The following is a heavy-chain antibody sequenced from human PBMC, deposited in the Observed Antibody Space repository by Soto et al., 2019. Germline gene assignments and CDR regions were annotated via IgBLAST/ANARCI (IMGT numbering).Heavy chain of an antibody. Sequence: GGSLRLSCAASGFTFSSYAMHWVRQAPGKGLEWVAVISYDGSNKYYAGFVKGRFIISRDNSKHTRYLQMNSLRAEDTAVYDGASLDRGSKDAFDIWVQGTMVTVSS. J-gene: IGHJ3*02. D-gene: IGHD3-10*01. CDR2: ISYDGSNK. V-gene: IGHV3-30*04. CDR3: ASLDRGSKDAFDI. CDR1: GFTFSSYA.